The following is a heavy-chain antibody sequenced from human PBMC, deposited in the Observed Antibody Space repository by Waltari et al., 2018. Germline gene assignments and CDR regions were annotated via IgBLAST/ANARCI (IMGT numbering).Heavy chain of an antibody. J-gene: IGHJ4*02. CDR1: GGSFSGYY. V-gene: IGHV4-34*01. CDR2: IHHSGST. D-gene: IGHD3-16*01. CDR3: ARGGGDGFQRGSVDY. Sequence: QVQIQQWGAGLLKPSETLSLTCAVYGGSFSGYYWSWLRQPPGKGLEWIGEIHHSGSTNYNPYRNSPVTKSVDTDRSQFSLKLTCVTAAATAVYCCARGGGDGFQRGSVDYWRQGTLVTVSS.